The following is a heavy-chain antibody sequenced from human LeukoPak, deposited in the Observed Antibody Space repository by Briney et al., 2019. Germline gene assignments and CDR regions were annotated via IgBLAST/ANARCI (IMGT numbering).Heavy chain of an antibody. V-gene: IGHV3-23*01. Sequence: GGSLRLSCAVSGFTFSNYAMSWVRQAPGKGLEWVSAISGSGGSTYYADSVKGRFTISRDNSKNTLYLQMNSLRAEDTAVYYCAREGYYYDSSGYYQRGLTFDIWGQGTMVTVSS. CDR1: GFTFSNYA. J-gene: IGHJ3*02. D-gene: IGHD3-22*01. CDR2: ISGSGGST. CDR3: AREGYYYDSSGYYQRGLTFDI.